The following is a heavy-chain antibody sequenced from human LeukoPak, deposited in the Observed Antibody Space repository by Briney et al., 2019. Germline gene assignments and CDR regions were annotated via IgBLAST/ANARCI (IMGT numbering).Heavy chain of an antibody. V-gene: IGHV4-34*01. J-gene: IGHJ4*02. Sequence: SETLSLTCAVYGGSFSGYYWSWIRQPPGKGLEWIGEINHSGSTNYNTSLKSRVTISVDTSKNQFSLKLSSVTAADTAVYYCAVRWFGEASWGQGTLVTVSS. D-gene: IGHD3-10*01. CDR1: GGSFSGYY. CDR3: AVRWFGEAS. CDR2: INHSGST.